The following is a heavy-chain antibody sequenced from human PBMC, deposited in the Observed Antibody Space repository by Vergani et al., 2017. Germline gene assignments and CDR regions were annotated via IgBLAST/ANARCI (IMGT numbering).Heavy chain of an antibody. D-gene: IGHD2-2*02. Sequence: EVQLLESGGGLVQPGGSLRLSCAASGFTFSSYAMSWVRQAPGKGLEWVSAISGSGGSTYYADSVKGRFNISRDNSKNTLYLQMNSLRAEDTAVYYCAKDGGDIVVVPAAILGWINLNDAFDIWGQGTMVTVSS. J-gene: IGHJ3*02. CDR2: ISGSGGST. CDR1: GFTFSSYA. V-gene: IGHV3-23*01. CDR3: AKDGGDIVVVPAAILGWINLNDAFDI.